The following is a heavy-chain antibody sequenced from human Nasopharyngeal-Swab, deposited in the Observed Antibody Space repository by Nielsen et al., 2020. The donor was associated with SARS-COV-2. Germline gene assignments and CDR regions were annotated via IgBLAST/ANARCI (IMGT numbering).Heavy chain of an antibody. CDR1: GFSFNNYG. J-gene: IGHJ3*02. CDR3: AKANVLFWFGQFKNDGFDI. CDR2: ISYEGSKK. Sequence: GGSLRLSCTVSGFSFNNYGMHWVRQAPGKGLEWVAVISYEGSKKYYAESVEGRFTISRDYSKSTLYLQMNSLRPEDTAMYYCAKANVLFWFGQFKNDGFDIWGQGTMVTVSS. V-gene: IGHV3-30*18. D-gene: IGHD3-10*01.